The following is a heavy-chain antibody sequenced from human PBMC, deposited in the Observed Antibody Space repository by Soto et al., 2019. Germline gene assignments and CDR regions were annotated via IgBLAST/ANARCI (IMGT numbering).Heavy chain of an antibody. CDR2: IIPSFGTA. V-gene: IGHV1-69*13. CDR1: GGTFSSYA. Sequence: SVKVSCKASGGTFSSYAISWVRQAPGQGLEWMGGIIPSFGTANYAQKFQGRVTITADESTSTAYMELSSLRSEDTAVYYCARMYSSSTDLYYYYGMDVWGQGTTVTVS. D-gene: IGHD6-6*01. J-gene: IGHJ6*02. CDR3: ARMYSSSTDLYYYYGMDV.